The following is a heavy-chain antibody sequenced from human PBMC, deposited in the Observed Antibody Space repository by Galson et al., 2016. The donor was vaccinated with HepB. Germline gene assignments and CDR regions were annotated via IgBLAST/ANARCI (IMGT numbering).Heavy chain of an antibody. CDR1: GGSISSNYW. D-gene: IGHD2-8*01. Sequence: TLSLTCDVSGGSISSNYWWGWVRQSPEKGFEWIGEIYETGTANYNPPFTRRATISVDKSKHQISLRLDSVTAADTAVYYCTRGNLGTYATMAFDYWGQGSLVTVSS. CDR3: TRGNLGTYATMAFDY. V-gene: IGHV4-4*02. J-gene: IGHJ4*02. CDR2: IYETGTA.